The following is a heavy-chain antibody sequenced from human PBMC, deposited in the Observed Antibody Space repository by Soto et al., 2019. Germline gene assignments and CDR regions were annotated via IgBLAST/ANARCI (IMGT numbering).Heavy chain of an antibody. D-gene: IGHD1-1*01. Sequence: GGSLRLSCAASGFTFSSYSMNWVRQAPGKGLEWVSSISSSSSYIYYADSVKGRFTISRDNAKNSLYLQMNSLRAEDTAVYYCARGTRDNNPFYGMDVWGQGTTVTVSS. CDR2: ISSSSSYI. CDR1: GFTFSSYS. CDR3: ARGTRDNNPFYGMDV. V-gene: IGHV3-21*01. J-gene: IGHJ6*02.